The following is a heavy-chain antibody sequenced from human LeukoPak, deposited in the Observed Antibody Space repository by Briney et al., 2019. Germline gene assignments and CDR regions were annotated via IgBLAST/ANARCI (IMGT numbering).Heavy chain of an antibody. J-gene: IGHJ5*02. CDR3: ARESSAAKVNWFDP. V-gene: IGHV1-69*04. Sequence: SVKVSCKASGGTFGSYAISWVRQAPGQGLEWMGRIIPILGIANYAQKFQGRVTITADKSTSTAYMELSSLRSEDTAVYYCARESSAAKVNWFDPWGQGTLVTVSS. CDR2: IIPILGIA. CDR1: GGTFGSYA. D-gene: IGHD6-19*01.